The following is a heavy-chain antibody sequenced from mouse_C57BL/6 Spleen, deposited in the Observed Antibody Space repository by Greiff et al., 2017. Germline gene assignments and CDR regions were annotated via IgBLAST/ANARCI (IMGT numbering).Heavy chain of an antibody. V-gene: IGHV1-80*01. D-gene: IGHD1-1*01. CDR1: GYAFSSYW. CDR2: IYPGDGDT. Sequence: QVQLQQSGAELVKPGASVKISCKASGYAFSSYWMNWVKQRPGKGLEWIGQIYPGDGDTNYNGKFKGKATLTADKSSSTAYMQLSSLTSEDSAVYFCARGYGSSYLYYYAMDYWGQGTSVTVSS. J-gene: IGHJ4*01. CDR3: ARGYGSSYLYYYAMDY.